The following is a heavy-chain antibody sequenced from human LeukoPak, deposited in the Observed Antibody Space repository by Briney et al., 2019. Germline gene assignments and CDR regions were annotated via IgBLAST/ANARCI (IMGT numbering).Heavy chain of an antibody. J-gene: IGHJ4*02. CDR2: ISYDGSNK. CDR3: AKEGDIVVVVAASLDY. V-gene: IGHV3-30*18. CDR1: GFTFSSYG. D-gene: IGHD2-15*01. Sequence: QSGGSLRLSCAASGFTFSSYGMHWVRQAPGKGLEWVAVISYDGSNKYYADSVKGRFTISRDNSKNTLYLQMNSLRAEDTAVYYCAKEGDIVVVVAASLDYWGQGTLVTVSS.